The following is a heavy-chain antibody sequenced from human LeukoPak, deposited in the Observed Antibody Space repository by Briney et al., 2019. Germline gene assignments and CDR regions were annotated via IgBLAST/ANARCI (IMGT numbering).Heavy chain of an antibody. V-gene: IGHV4-38-2*01. Sequence: SETLSLTFAVSGYSISSGYYWGWIRKPPGKGLEWIGSIYHSGSTYYNPSLKGRVTISVDTSKNQFSLKLSSVTAADTAVYYCARIIGQYCSSTSCPFDPWGQGTLVTVSS. CDR3: ARIIGQYCSSTSCPFDP. D-gene: IGHD2-2*01. J-gene: IGHJ5*02. CDR2: IYHSGST. CDR1: GYSISSGYY.